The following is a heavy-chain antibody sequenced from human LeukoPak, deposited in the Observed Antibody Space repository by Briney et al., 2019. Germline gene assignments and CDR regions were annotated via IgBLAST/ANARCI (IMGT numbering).Heavy chain of an antibody. D-gene: IGHD3-3*01. CDR1: GYTFTRYG. J-gene: IGHJ5*02. Sequence: ASVKVSCKASGYTFTRYGISWVRQAPGQGLEWMGWISAYNGNTEYAQKLQGRVTMTTDTSTSTAYMELRSLRSDDTAVHYCARNAENYDFWSGRNWFDPWGQGTLVTVSS. CDR2: ISAYNGNT. CDR3: ARNAENYDFWSGRNWFDP. V-gene: IGHV1-18*01.